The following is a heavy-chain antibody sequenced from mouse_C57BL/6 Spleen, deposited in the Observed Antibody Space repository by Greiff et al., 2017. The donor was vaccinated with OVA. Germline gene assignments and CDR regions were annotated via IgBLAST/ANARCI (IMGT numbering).Heavy chain of an antibody. CDR3: AKYYDYDGGFAY. D-gene: IGHD2-4*01. V-gene: IGHV1-59*01. CDR2: IDPSDSYT. J-gene: IGHJ3*01. Sequence: QVQLQQPGAELVRPGTSVKLSCKASGYTFTSYWMHWVKQRPGQGLEWIGVIDPSDSYTNYNHKFKGEATLTVDTSSSTAYMQLSSLTSEDSAVYYCAKYYDYDGGFAYWGQGTLVTVSA. CDR1: GYTFTSYW.